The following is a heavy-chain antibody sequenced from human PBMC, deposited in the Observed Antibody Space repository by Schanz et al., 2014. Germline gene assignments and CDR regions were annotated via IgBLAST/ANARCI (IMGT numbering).Heavy chain of an antibody. Sequence: QVQLVESGGGLVKPGGSLRLSCAASGFTFSSYDMHWVRQAPGKGLEWVALISYDGSSKNHADSVQGRFTISRDNSKNALYLQMDSLRAEDTAVYYCARGIITMVRGGDVGAFDIWGQGTMVTVSS. CDR3: ARGIITMVRGGDVGAFDI. CDR1: GFTFSSYD. V-gene: IGHV3-33*08. J-gene: IGHJ3*02. CDR2: ISYDGSSK. D-gene: IGHD3-10*01.